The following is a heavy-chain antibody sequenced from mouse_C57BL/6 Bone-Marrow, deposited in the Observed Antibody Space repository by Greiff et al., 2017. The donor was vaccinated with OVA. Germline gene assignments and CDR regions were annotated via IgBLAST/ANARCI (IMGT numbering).Heavy chain of an antibody. V-gene: IGHV1-81*01. CDR3: ARGLSSPWFAY. D-gene: IGHD1-1*01. Sequence: VQLQQSGAELARPGASVKLSCKASGYTFTSYGISWVKQRTGQGLEWIGEIYPRSGNTYYNEKFKGKATLTADKSSSAAYMELRSLTAEDSAVYFFARGLSSPWFAYWGQGTLVTVSA. J-gene: IGHJ3*01. CDR1: GYTFTSYG. CDR2: IYPRSGNT.